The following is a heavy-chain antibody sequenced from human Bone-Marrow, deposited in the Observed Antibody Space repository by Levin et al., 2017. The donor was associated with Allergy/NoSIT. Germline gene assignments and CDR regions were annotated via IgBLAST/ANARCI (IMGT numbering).Heavy chain of an antibody. Sequence: AGGSLRLSCIVSGLSIRNYWMSWVRQAPGKGLEWVANIKQDGRETSYMAAVKGRFTISRDNAENSLYLQMNNLRVEDTALYYCATISYLAFDDWGQGTLATVSS. CDR2: IKQDGRET. J-gene: IGHJ4*02. D-gene: IGHD2/OR15-2a*01. CDR1: GLSIRNYW. CDR3: ATISYLAFDD. V-gene: IGHV3-7*01.